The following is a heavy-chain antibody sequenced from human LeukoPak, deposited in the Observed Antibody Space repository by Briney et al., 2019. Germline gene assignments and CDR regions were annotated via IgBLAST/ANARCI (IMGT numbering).Heavy chain of an antibody. D-gene: IGHD2-2*01. Sequence: TGGSLRLSCAASGFTFSSYAMSWVRQAPGKGLEWVSAISGSGGSTYYADSVKGRFTISRDNSKNTLYLQMNSLRAEDTAVYYCEGPGYCSSTSCYADYWGQGTLVTVSS. V-gene: IGHV3-23*01. CDR1: GFTFSSYA. J-gene: IGHJ4*02. CDR3: EGPGYCSSTSCYADY. CDR2: ISGSGGST.